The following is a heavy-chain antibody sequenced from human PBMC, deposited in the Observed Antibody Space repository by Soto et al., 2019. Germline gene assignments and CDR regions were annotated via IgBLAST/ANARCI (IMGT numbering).Heavy chain of an antibody. CDR2: INPSDSYT. CDR1: GYSFSNYW. CDR3: ARESYYDSSGSLAY. D-gene: IGHD3-22*01. J-gene: IGHJ4*02. Sequence: HGESLKISCKGSGYSFSNYWITWVRQMPGRGLEWMGRINPSDSYTDYSPSFQVHVSISTDKSISTAYLQWSSLKASDTAMYYCARESYYDSSGSLAYWGQGTLVTVSS. V-gene: IGHV5-10-1*01.